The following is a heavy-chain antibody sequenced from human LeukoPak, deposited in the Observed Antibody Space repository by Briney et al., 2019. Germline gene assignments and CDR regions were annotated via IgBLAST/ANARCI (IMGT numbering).Heavy chain of an antibody. J-gene: IGHJ4*02. Sequence: TSETLSLTCTVSSDSFNSGTYFWSWIRQHPGKGLEWIGYISYSGSAFYDPSLKSRVSISIDTSRRQFSLRVRSVTAADTAVYYCARAPAMAYFDYWGQGTLVSVSS. V-gene: IGHV4-31*03. CDR1: SDSFNSGTYF. CDR2: ISYSGSA. CDR3: ARAPAMAYFDY. D-gene: IGHD3-16*01.